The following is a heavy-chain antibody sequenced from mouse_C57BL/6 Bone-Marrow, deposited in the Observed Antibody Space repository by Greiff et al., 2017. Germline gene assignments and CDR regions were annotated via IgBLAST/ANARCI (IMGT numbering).Heavy chain of an antibody. J-gene: IGHJ1*03. CDR2: IYPGSGNT. CDR1: GYSFTSYY. Sequence: QVQLQQSGPELVKPGASVKISCKASGYSFTSYYIHWVKQRPGQGLEWIGWIYPGSGNTKYNEKFKGKATLTADTSSSTAYMQLSSLTSEDSAVYYCAREGYYVGWYFDVWGTGTTVTVSS. CDR3: AREGYYVGWYFDV. D-gene: IGHD2-3*01. V-gene: IGHV1-66*01.